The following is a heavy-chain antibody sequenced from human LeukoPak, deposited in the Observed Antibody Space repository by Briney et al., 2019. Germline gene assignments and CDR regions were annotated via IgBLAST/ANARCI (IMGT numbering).Heavy chain of an antibody. Sequence: GGSLRLSCAASGFTFRTSWMHWVRQTPGKGLVWVSRINADGTTTAYAGSVKGRFTVSRDNAKKSVYLQIHSLRAEDTALYYCARGASQFDFWGRGTVVTVSS. CDR2: INADGTTT. V-gene: IGHV3-74*01. J-gene: IGHJ4*02. CDR3: ARGASQFDF. CDR1: GFTFRTSW.